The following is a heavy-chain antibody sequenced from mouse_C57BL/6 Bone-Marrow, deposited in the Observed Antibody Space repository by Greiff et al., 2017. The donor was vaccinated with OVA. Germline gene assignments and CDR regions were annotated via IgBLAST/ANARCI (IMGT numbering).Heavy chain of an antibody. CDR3: AREGYYGSSVAY. V-gene: IGHV1-81*01. Sequence: QVQLKESGAELARPGASVKLSCKASGYTFTSYGISWVKQRTGQGLEWIGEIYPRSGNTYYNEKFKGKATLTADKSSSTAYMELRSLTSEDSAVYFCAREGYYGSSVAYWGQGTLVTVSA. D-gene: IGHD1-1*01. CDR2: IYPRSGNT. CDR1: GYTFTSYG. J-gene: IGHJ3*01.